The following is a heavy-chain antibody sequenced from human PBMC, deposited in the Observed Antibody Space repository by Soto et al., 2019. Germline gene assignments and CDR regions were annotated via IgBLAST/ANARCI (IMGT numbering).Heavy chain of an antibody. CDR2: IIQDGSQK. V-gene: IGHV3-7*01. CDR3: VRGSTSFDS. Sequence: HPGGSLRLSCSGFTFNTYWMSWVRQAPGKGLEWVANIIQDGSQKNYVGSVRGRFTISRDNGKTSLYLQIDRLRVDDTAVYYCVRGSTSFDSWGQGTLVTVSS. J-gene: IGHJ4*02. CDR1: GFTFNTYW. D-gene: IGHD2-2*01.